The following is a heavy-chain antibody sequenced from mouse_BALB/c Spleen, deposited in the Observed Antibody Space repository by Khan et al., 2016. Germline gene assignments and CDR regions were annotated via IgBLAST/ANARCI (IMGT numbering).Heavy chain of an antibody. CDR2: IFPGSGNT. V-gene: IGHV1-66*01. CDR3: ARSDYYGRTYYFDS. J-gene: IGHJ2*01. D-gene: IGHD1-1*01. CDR1: GYSFTSYY. Sequence: QVQLKQSGPELVKPGASVKISCKASGYSFTSYYIHWVKQRPGQGLEWIGWIFPGSGNTKYNEKFKGKATLTADTSSSTAYMQLSSLTSEDSTVAFCARSDYYGRTYYFDSWGQGTTLTVSS.